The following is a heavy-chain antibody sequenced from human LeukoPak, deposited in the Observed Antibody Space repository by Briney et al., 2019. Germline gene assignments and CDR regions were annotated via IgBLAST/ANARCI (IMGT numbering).Heavy chain of an antibody. Sequence: SETLSLTCTVSGGSISSYYWSWIRQPPGKGLEWIGYIYYSGSTNYNPSLRSRVTISVDTSKNQFSLKLSSVTAADTAVYYCARGLMVSPSFSYYYGMDVWGQGTTVTVSS. V-gene: IGHV4-59*01. J-gene: IGHJ6*02. CDR2: IYYSGST. D-gene: IGHD5-18*01. CDR1: GGSISSYY. CDR3: ARGLMVSPSFSYYYGMDV.